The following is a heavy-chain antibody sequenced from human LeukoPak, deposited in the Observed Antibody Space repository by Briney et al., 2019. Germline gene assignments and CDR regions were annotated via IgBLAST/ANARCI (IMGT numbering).Heavy chain of an antibody. J-gene: IGHJ1*01. CDR1: GFPFSRYW. CDR3: ATGLWFPM. CDR2: IKPDGSER. V-gene: IGHV3-7*01. D-gene: IGHD3-10*01. Sequence: GGSLRLSCAVSGFPFSRYWMSWVRQAPGKGLEWVANIKPDGSERHYVDSVKGRFTISRDNAQNSLYLQMNSLRVEDTAVYYCATGLWFPMWGQGTLATVSS.